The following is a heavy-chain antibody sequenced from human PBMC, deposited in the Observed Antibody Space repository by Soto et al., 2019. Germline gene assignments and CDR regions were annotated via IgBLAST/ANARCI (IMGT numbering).Heavy chain of an antibody. CDR3: ARGYGDWYYYGMDV. V-gene: IGHV4-59*01. CDR2: IYYSGST. Sequence: SETLSLTCTFSVVSISSYYWSCIRHPPGKGLERIGYIYYSGSTNYNPSHKSRVTISVDTSKNQFSLKLSSVTAADTAVYYCARGYGDWYYYGMDVWGQGTTVTVSS. D-gene: IGHD4-17*01. J-gene: IGHJ6*02. CDR1: VVSISSYY.